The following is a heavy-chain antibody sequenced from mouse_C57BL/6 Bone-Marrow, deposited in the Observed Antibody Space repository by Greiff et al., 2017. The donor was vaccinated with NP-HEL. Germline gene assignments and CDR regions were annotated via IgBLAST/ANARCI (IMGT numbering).Heavy chain of an antibody. D-gene: IGHD1-1*01. CDR2: IYPGSGNT. J-gene: IGHJ2*01. V-gene: IGHV1-76*01. CDR3: ARGSVVAKDY. Sequence: QVQLKQSGAELVRPGASAKLSCKASGYTFTDYYINWVKQRPGQGLEWIARIYPGSGNTYYNEKFKGKATLTAEKSSSTAYMQLSSLTSEDSAVYFCARGSVVAKDYWGQGTTLTVSS. CDR1: GYTFTDYY.